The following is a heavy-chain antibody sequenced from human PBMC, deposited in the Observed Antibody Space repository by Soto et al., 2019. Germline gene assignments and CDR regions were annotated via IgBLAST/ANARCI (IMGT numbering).Heavy chain of an antibody. D-gene: IGHD3-22*01. V-gene: IGHV1-3*01. CDR2: INAGNGNT. J-gene: IGHJ4*02. CDR1: GYTFTSYA. CDR3: AREPYYDSSGYWYYFDY. Sequence: GESLKISCKASGYTFTSYAMHWVRQAPGQRLEWMGWINAGNGNTKYSQKFQGRVTITRDTSASTAYMELSSLRSEDTAVYYCAREPYYDSSGYWYYFDYWGQGTLVTVSS.